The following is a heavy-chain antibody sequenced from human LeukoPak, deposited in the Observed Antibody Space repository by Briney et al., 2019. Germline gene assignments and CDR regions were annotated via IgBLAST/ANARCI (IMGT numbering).Heavy chain of an antibody. CDR3: ARERHDSSGYYYSQYFDY. Sequence: GGSLRLSCAASGFTVSSNYMSWVRQAPGKGLEWVSVIYSGGSTYSADSVKGRFTISRDNSKNTLYLQMNSLRAEDTAVYYCARERHDSSGYYYSQYFDYWGQGTLVTVSS. J-gene: IGHJ4*02. V-gene: IGHV3-53*01. CDR1: GFTVSSNY. CDR2: IYSGGST. D-gene: IGHD3-22*01.